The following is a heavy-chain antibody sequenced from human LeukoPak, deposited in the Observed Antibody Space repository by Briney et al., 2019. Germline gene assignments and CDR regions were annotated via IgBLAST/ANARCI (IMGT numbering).Heavy chain of an antibody. D-gene: IGHD3-22*01. CDR3: AKALYYYDSSDPGAFDI. J-gene: IGHJ3*02. V-gene: IGHV3-23*01. CDR1: GFTFSSYA. CDR2: ISGSGGST. Sequence: GGSLRLSCAASGFTFSSYAMSWVRQAPGKGLEWVSAISGSGGSTYYADSVKGRFTISRDNSKNTLYLQMNSLRAEDTAVYYCAKALYYYDSSDPGAFDIWGQGTMVTVSS.